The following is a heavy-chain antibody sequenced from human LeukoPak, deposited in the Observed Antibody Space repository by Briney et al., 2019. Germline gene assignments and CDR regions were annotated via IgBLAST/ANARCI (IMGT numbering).Heavy chain of an antibody. CDR1: GFTFDDYA. J-gene: IGHJ4*02. CDR2: ISWNSGSI. Sequence: GGSLRLSCAASGFTFDDYAMHWVRQAPGKGLEWVSGISWNSGSIGYADSVKGRFTISRDNAKNSLYLQMNSLRAEDTAVYYCARDSGNYYGSGSPDYWGQGTLVTVSS. CDR3: ARDSGNYYGSGSPDY. V-gene: IGHV3-9*01. D-gene: IGHD3-10*01.